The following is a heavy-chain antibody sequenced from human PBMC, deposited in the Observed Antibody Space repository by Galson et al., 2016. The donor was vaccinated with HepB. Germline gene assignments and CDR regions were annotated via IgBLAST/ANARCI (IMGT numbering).Heavy chain of an antibody. V-gene: IGHV3-7*03. CDR2: IRPDGIKI. CDR3: ESDYNGGACDI. D-gene: IGHD1-14*01. Sequence: SLRLSCAASEFSFSSSWMPWVRQAPGKGLEWVANIRPDGIKINYVDSVRGRFTISRDNAKNSLYLQMNSLRAEDTAIYYCESDYNGGACDIWGHGTLVTVSS. J-gene: IGHJ3*02. CDR1: EFSFSSSW.